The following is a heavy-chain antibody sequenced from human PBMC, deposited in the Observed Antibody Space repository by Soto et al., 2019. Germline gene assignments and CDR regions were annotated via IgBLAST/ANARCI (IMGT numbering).Heavy chain of an antibody. V-gene: IGHV1-69*12. Sequence: QVRLVQSEAEVKKPGSSVKVSCKASGGTFSNYAISWVRQAPGQGLEWMGVIILPFGTPNYTQTFQGRVTITADESMTTAYMELSGLRSEDTAVYYCVRGPDYEGYFDYWGRGTLVTVSS. J-gene: IGHJ4*02. CDR2: IILPFGTP. D-gene: IGHD4-17*01. CDR3: VRGPDYEGYFDY. CDR1: GGTFSNYA.